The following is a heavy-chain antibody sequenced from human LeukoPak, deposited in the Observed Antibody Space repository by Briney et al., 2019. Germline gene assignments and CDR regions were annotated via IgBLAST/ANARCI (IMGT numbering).Heavy chain of an antibody. V-gene: IGHV3-30*03. J-gene: IGHJ4*02. CDR3: ARDLSERYSTDY. Sequence: GRSLRLSCAASGFTFSSYGMHWVRQAPGKGLEWVAVMSYDGSNKYYADSVKGRFTISRDNSKNTLYLQMNSLRTEDTAVYYCARDLSERYSTDYWGQGTLVTVSS. CDR1: GFTFSSYG. D-gene: IGHD1-26*01. CDR2: MSYDGSNK.